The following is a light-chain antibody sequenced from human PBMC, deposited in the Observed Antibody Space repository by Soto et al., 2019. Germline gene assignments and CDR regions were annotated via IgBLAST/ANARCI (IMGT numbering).Light chain of an antibody. CDR3: QQKYTSPPT. CDR2: DAS. Sequence: EIQRTQSPSSLSASVGDRVTITCQASQDISKYLNWYQQKPGKAPKLLIYDASNLQTGVPSRFSGSGSGTDFTLTISSLKNEDFATYDGQQKYTSPPTFGQGTKVDIK. J-gene: IGKJ1*01. V-gene: IGKV1-39*01. CDR1: QDISKY.